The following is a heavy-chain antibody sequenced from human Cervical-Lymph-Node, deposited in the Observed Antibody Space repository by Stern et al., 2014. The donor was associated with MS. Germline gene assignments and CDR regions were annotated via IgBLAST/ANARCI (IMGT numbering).Heavy chain of an antibody. CDR1: GVTFSRYW. CDR3: AQEYN. J-gene: IGHJ4*02. Sequence: VQLVQSGGGLVQPGGSLTLSCVASGVTFSRYWMSWVRQTPGKGLECVASINPDGSQKNYVASVKGRFTISTDNAKNLLYFQMNPRRAEDTVIYYCAQEYNWGQGTLVTVSS. D-gene: IGHD5-24*01. CDR2: INPDGSQK. V-gene: IGHV3-7*01.